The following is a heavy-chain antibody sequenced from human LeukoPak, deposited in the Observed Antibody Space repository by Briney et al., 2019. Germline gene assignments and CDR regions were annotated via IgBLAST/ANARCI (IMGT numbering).Heavy chain of an antibody. J-gene: IGHJ4*02. CDR2: IYYSGST. Sequence: PSETLSLTCTVSGGSISSYHWSWIRQPPGKGLEWIGYIYYSGSTNYNPSLKSRVTISVDTSKNQFSLKLSSVTAADTAVYYCARLKMATITTYFGYWGQGTLVTVSS. CDR3: ARLKMATITTYFGY. CDR1: GGSISSYH. D-gene: IGHD5-24*01. V-gene: IGHV4-59*01.